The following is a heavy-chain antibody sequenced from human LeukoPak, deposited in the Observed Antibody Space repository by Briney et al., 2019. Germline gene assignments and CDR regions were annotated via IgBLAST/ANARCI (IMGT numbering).Heavy chain of an antibody. CDR3: APFYGPGSCYLFES. J-gene: IGHJ4*02. V-gene: IGHV3-23*01. D-gene: IGHD2-15*01. Sequence: QPGGSLRLSCAASGFTFSSYAMNWVRQAPGKGLEWVSAITGSGGSTFYADSVKGRFTISRDNSKNTVSLQMNSLRAEDTAVYYCAPFYGPGSCYLFESWGQGTLVTVSS. CDR2: ITGSGGST. CDR1: GFTFSSYA.